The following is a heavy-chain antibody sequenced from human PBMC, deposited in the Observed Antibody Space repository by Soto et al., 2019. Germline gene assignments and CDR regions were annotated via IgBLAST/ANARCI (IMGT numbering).Heavy chain of an antibody. CDR2: ISGSGGST. CDR3: AKESPPDYVWGSYRYSPDAFDI. V-gene: IGHV3-23*01. J-gene: IGHJ3*02. D-gene: IGHD3-16*02. Sequence: PGGSLRLSCAASGFTFSSYAMSWVRQAPGKGLEWVSAISGSGGSTYYADSVKGRLTISRDNSKNTLYLQMNSLRAEDTAVYYCAKESPPDYVWGSYRYSPDAFDIWGQGTMITV. CDR1: GFTFSSYA.